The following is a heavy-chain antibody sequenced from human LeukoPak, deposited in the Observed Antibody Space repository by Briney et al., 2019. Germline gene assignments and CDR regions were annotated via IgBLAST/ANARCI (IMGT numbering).Heavy chain of an antibody. CDR2: IKQDGSEK. J-gene: IGHJ5*02. D-gene: IGHD3-10*01. Sequence: GGSLRLSCAASGFTSSSYWMSWVRQAPGKGLEWVANIKQDGSEKYYVDSVKGRFTISRDNAKNSLYLQMNSLRVEDTAVYYCARDRTMYYGSGSFNWFDPWGQGTLVTVSS. V-gene: IGHV3-7*01. CDR3: ARDRTMYYGSGSFNWFDP. CDR1: GFTSSSYW.